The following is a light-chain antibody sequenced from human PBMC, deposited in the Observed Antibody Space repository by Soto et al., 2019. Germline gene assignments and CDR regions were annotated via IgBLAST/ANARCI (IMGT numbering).Light chain of an antibody. V-gene: IGKV1-9*01. Sequence: DIQLTQSPSFLSVSVGDRATISCRSSQGISDYLAWYQQKPGKAPKLLIYDASTLQIGVPSRFRGSASGTEFTLTISSLQPEDVATYFCKQFNAYPLTFGGGTKLEIK. CDR3: KQFNAYPLT. CDR1: QGISDY. J-gene: IGKJ4*01. CDR2: DAS.